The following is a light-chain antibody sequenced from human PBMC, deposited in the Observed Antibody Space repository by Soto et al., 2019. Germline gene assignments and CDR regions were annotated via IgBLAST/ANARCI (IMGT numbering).Light chain of an antibody. CDR2: GAS. J-gene: IGKJ4*01. CDR3: QQYNQWPLT. Sequence: ETVMTQSPATLSVSPGERATLSCRACQSVNSYLAWYQQKPGQAPRLLIRGASARATGIPARFSGSGSGTEFTLTISSPQSEDFAVYYCQQYNQWPLTFGGGPKLEI. CDR1: QSVNSY. V-gene: IGKV3-15*01.